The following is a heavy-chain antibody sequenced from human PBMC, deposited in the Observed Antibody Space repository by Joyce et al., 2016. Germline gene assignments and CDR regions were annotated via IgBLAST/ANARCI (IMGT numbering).Heavy chain of an antibody. CDR1: GGTFSSFS. J-gene: IGHJ4*02. V-gene: IGHV1-69*06. Sequence: QVQLVQSGAEVKKPGSSVKVSCKASGGTFSSFSISWVRQAPGQGLEWMGGSVPIFGTPNYAQKFQGRVTITADKSTRTVYMELSSLRSEDTAMYYCAGSGYCSTTSCYGNFDNWGQGTLVTVSS. CDR2: SVPIFGTP. CDR3: AGSGYCSTTSCYGNFDN. D-gene: IGHD2-2*01.